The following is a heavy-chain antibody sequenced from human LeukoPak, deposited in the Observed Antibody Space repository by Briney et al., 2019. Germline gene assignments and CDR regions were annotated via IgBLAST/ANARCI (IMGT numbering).Heavy chain of an antibody. J-gene: IGHJ4*02. CDR2: IFWDGDE. Sequence: SGPTLVKPTQTLTLTCTFSGFSLNTRGGGVGWIRQPPGEALEGLALIFWDGDEGYSPSLKSRLTITKDTSRNQVVLTTTNMDLVDTATYYCAHRPNFQYFFDYWGQGALVTVSS. V-gene: IGHV2-5*02. D-gene: IGHD4/OR15-4a*01. CDR1: GFSLNTRGGG. CDR3: AHRPNFQYFFDY.